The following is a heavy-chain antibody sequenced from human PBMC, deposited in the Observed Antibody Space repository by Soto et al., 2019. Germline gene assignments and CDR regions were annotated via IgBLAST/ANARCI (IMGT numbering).Heavy chain of an antibody. CDR3: AMLPLGYCSGGSCPKYFQH. V-gene: IGHV3-21*01. CDR1: GFTFSSYS. D-gene: IGHD2-15*01. Sequence: GGSLRLSCAASGFTFSSYSMNWVRQAPGKGLEWVSSISSSSSYIYYADSVKGRFTISRDNAKNSLYLQMNSLRVEDTAVYYCAMLPLGYCSGGSCPKYFQHWGQGTLVTVSS. CDR2: ISSSSSYI. J-gene: IGHJ1*01.